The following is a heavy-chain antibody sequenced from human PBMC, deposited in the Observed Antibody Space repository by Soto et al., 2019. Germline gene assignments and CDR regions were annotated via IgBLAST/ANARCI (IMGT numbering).Heavy chain of an antibody. CDR3: AREFGFGDHYNWFDP. J-gene: IGHJ5*02. Sequence: SETLSLTCAVSGGSISSSNWWSWVRQPPGKGLEWIGEIYHSGSTNYNPSLKSRVTISVDKSKNQFSLKLSSVTAADTAVYYCAREFGFGDHYNWFDPSGQGTLVTVSS. V-gene: IGHV4-4*02. CDR2: IYHSGST. CDR1: GGSISSSNW. D-gene: IGHD3-10*01.